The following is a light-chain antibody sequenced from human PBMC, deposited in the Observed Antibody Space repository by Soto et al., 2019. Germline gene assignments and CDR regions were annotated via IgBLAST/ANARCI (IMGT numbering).Light chain of an antibody. V-gene: IGKV1-5*03. Sequence: DLQMTQSPSTLSASVGDRVTITCRASQTISSWLAWYQQKPGKAPKVLIYKASSLESGVPSRFSGSGSGTEFTLTISSLQPDDFATYSCQQYKSHPWTFGQGTRVDIK. CDR1: QTISSW. CDR2: KAS. J-gene: IGKJ1*01. CDR3: QQYKSHPWT.